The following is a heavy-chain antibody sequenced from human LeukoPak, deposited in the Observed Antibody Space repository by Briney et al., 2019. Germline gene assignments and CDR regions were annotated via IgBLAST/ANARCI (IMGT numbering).Heavy chain of an antibody. Sequence: GGSLRLSCAASEFTFSSFWMHWVRQAPGKGLVWVSRISSDGSDITYADSVKGRFTISRDNAKNTLYLQMNSLRADDTAVYYCARERRSSGWYDAFDMGGQGTMVTVSS. J-gene: IGHJ3*02. CDR2: ISSDGSDI. CDR3: ARERRSSGWYDAFDM. V-gene: IGHV3-74*03. D-gene: IGHD6-19*01. CDR1: EFTFSSFW.